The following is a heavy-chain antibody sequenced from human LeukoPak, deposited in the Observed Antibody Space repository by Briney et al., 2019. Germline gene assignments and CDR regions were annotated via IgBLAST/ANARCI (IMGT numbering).Heavy chain of an antibody. CDR1: GFTFSSYN. J-gene: IGHJ4*02. D-gene: IGHD5-18*01. Sequence: GGSLRLSCAASGFTFSSYNMNWVRQAPGKGLEWVSAITDPETDLYYADPVKGRFTISRDNAKNSLYLQMNSLRAEDTAVYYCARDLRGAYGYQTDRPFDYWGQGTLVTVSS. CDR3: ARDLRGAYGYQTDRPFDY. V-gene: IGHV3-21*01. CDR2: ITDPETDL.